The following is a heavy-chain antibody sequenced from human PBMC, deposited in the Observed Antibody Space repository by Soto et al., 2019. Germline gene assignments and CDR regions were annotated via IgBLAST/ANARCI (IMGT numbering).Heavy chain of an antibody. V-gene: IGHV3-23*01. CDR1: GFTFSSYA. Sequence: GGSLRLSCAASGFTFSSYAMSWVRQAPGKGLEWVSGISGGGGSIYYADSVKGRFTISRDNSKNTLYLQMNSLRVEDTAVYSFAKVRAYDGSGYSNGPFAFWGQGTLVTVSS. CDR2: ISGGGGSI. J-gene: IGHJ4*02. CDR3: AKVRAYDGSGYSNGPFAF. D-gene: IGHD3-22*01.